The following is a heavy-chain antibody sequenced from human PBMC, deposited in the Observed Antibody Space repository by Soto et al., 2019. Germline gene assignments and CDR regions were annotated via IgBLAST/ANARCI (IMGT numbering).Heavy chain of an antibody. CDR2: IFYSGST. CDR3: ARHPQLWLLWFGP. D-gene: IGHD5-18*01. J-gene: IGHJ5*02. V-gene: IGHV4-39*01. Sequence: PSETLSLTCTVSGGAIINSNNYWGWIRQPPGKGLEWIGSIFYSGSTYYNPSLKSRVTISVDTSNSQSSLQLSSVTAADTDGYFCARHPQLWLLWFGPWGQGTLVNVLL. CDR1: GGAIINSNNY.